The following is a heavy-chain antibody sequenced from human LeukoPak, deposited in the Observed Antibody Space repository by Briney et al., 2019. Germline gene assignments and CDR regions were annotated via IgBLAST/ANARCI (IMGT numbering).Heavy chain of an antibody. CDR3: AREGWYGTLDY. J-gene: IGHJ4*02. V-gene: IGHV4-4*07. Sequence: SETLSLTCTVSGGSISSYYWSWIRQPAGKGVEWIGRIYTSGSTNYNPSLKSRVTISVDKSKNQFSLKLSSVTAADTAVYYCAREGWYGTLDYWGQGTLVTVSS. CDR2: IYTSGST. CDR1: GGSISSYY. D-gene: IGHD6-19*01.